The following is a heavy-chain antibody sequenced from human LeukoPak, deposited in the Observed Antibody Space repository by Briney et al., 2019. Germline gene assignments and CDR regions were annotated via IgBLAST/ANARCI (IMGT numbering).Heavy chain of an antibody. CDR1: GFTFSRFS. J-gene: IGHJ4*02. CDR3: ARGGEDMVPFDY. Sequence: GGSLRPSCAASGFTFSRFSMHWVRQAPGKGLEYVSAISSNGGRTYYANSVKGRFIISRDNSKNTLYLQMGSLRADDMAVYYCARGGEDMVPFDYWGQGTLVSVSS. D-gene: IGHD3-10*01. V-gene: IGHV3-64*01. CDR2: ISSNGGRT.